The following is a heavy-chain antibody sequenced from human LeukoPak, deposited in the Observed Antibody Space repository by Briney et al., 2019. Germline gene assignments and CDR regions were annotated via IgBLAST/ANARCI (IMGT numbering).Heavy chain of an antibody. V-gene: IGHV4-59*01. D-gene: IGHD3-9*01. CDR2: IYYSGST. Sequence: TSETLSLTCTVSGGSISTYYWTWIRQPPGKGLEWIGYIYYSGSTKYNPSLKSRVTISVDTSKNQFSLKLSSVTAADTVVYYCARGLGDIRWLDPWGQGTLVTVSS. J-gene: IGHJ5*02. CDR3: ARGLGDIRWLDP. CDR1: GGSISTYY.